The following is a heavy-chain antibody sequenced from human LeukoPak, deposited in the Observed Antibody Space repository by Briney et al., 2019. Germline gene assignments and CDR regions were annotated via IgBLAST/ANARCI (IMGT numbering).Heavy chain of an antibody. V-gene: IGHV4-34*01. D-gene: IGHD6-13*01. CDR1: GGSFSGYY. CDR3: ARARSYSSSWLFDY. CDR2: INHSGST. Sequence: SSETLSLTCAVYGGSFSGYYWSWIRQPPGKGLEWIGEINHSGSTNYNPSLKSRVTISVDTSKNQFSLKLSSVTAADTAVYYCARARSYSSSWLFDYWGQGALVTVSS. J-gene: IGHJ4*02.